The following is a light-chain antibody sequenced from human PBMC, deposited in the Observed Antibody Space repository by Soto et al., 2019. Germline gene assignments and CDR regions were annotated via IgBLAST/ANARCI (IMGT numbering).Light chain of an antibody. Sequence: DIQMTQSPSALSASVGDRVTSACRASQSVSNWMAWYRQKPGEGHKHLIYEGSTLERGVPSRFSGSGSGTEFTLTISSLQPDDFATFYCQQYDTYSRTFGQGTKVEVK. V-gene: IGKV1-5*03. CDR2: EGS. CDR3: QQYDTYSRT. CDR1: QSVSNW. J-gene: IGKJ1*01.